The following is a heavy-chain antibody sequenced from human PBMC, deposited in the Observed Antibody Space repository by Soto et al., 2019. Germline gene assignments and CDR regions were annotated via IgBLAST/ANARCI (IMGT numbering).Heavy chain of an antibody. CDR3: ARDGFCTSTTCPVGHWFDP. CDR2: INHRGST. D-gene: IGHD2-2*01. Sequence: QVQLQQWGAGLLKPSETLSLTCVVYGWSFRGYYWRWIRQSPGKGLEWIGGINHRGSTNYNPSLESRVTISVDTSKNQFSLKLPSVTAADTAMYYCARDGFCTSTTCPVGHWFDPWGQGTMVTVSS. CDR1: GWSFRGYY. V-gene: IGHV4-34*01. J-gene: IGHJ5*02.